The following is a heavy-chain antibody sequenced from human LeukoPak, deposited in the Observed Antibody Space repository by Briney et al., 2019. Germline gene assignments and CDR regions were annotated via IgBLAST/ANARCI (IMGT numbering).Heavy chain of an antibody. V-gene: IGHV3-23*01. J-gene: IGHJ4*02. D-gene: IGHD6-19*01. Sequence: GGSLRLSCAASGFTFSSYAMSWVRQAPGKGLEWVSAICGSGGSTYYADSVKGRFTISRDNSKNTLYLQMSSLRAEDTAVYYCAKGDSSGWYDQYYFDYWGQGTLVTVSS. CDR1: GFTFSSYA. CDR3: AKGDSSGWYDQYYFDY. CDR2: ICGSGGST.